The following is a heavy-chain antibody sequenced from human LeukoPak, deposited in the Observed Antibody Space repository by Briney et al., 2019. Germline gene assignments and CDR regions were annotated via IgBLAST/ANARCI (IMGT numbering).Heavy chain of an antibody. V-gene: IGHV3-48*02. Sequence: GGSLRLSCAASGSTFSSYSMNWVRQAPGKGLEWISYITSSSSTIYYADSVKGRFTISRDNAKNSLYLQMNSLRDEDTAVYYCARDNYYGSEDAFDIWGQGTMVTVSS. CDR2: ITSSSSTI. J-gene: IGHJ3*02. CDR3: ARDNYYGSEDAFDI. CDR1: GSTFSSYS. D-gene: IGHD3-10*01.